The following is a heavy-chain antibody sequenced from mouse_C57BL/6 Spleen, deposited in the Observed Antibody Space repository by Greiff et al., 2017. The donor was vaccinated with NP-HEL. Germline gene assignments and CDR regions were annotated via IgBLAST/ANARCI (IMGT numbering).Heavy chain of an antibody. V-gene: IGHV5-17*01. CDR1: GFTFSDYG. CDR2: ISSCSSTI. Sequence: EVQRVESGGGLVKPGGSLKLSCAASGFTFSDYGMHWVRQAPEKGLEWVAYISSCSSTIYYADTVKGRFTISRDNATNTLFLQMTSLRSEDTAMYYCAREYYGSSYSYWDFDVWGTGTTVTVSS. D-gene: IGHD1-1*01. J-gene: IGHJ1*03. CDR3: AREYYGSSYSYWDFDV.